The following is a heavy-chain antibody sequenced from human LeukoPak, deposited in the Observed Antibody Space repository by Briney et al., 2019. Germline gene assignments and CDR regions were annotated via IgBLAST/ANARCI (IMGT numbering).Heavy chain of an antibody. V-gene: IGHV1-18*01. CDR2: ISAYNGNT. CDR3: ARDKPTVTTPNWFDP. CDR1: GYTFTSYG. Sequence: ASVKVSCKASGYTFTSYGISWVRDAPGQGLEWMGWISAYNGNTNYAQKLQGRVTMTTDTSTSTAYMELRNLRSDDTAVYYCARDKPTVTTPNWFDPWGQGTLVTVSS. J-gene: IGHJ5*02. D-gene: IGHD4-17*01.